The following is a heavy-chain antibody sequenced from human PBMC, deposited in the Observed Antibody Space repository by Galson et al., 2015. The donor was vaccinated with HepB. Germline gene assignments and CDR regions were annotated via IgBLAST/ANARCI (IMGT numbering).Heavy chain of an antibody. CDR1: GISFDSYA. CDR3: AYGSGSYFLDS. D-gene: IGHD3-10*01. J-gene: IGHJ4*02. Sequence: SLRLSCATSGISFDSYAMHWVRQAPGKGLEWMAVISYDGGTTFHADSVKGRFTISRDNSGKTLYLQMNSLRSDDTAIYYCAYGSGSYFLDSWGQGTLVTVSS. CDR2: ISYDGGTT. V-gene: IGHV3-30*14.